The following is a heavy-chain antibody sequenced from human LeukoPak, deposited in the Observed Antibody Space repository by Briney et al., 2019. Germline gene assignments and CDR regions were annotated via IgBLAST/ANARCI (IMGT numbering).Heavy chain of an antibody. CDR2: IYYSGST. CDR3: ARAPTSGVVVIAPWGYFDL. J-gene: IGHJ2*01. CDR1: GDSFSSVTDY. Sequence: SETLSLTCTVSGDSFSSVTDYWAWIRQPPGKGLEWIGYIYYSGSTNYNPSLKSRVTISVDTSKNQFSLKLSSVTAADTAVYFCARAPTSGVVVIAPWGYFDLWGRGTLVTVSS. D-gene: IGHD2-21*01. V-gene: IGHV4-61*01.